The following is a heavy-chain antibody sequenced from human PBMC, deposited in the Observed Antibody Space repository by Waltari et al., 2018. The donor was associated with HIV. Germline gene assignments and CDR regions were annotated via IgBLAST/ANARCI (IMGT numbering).Heavy chain of an antibody. J-gene: IGHJ6*02. CDR3: AKSLVGGSYLTGNYYYGMDV. Sequence: QVQLVESGGGVVQPGRSLRLSCAASGFTFRSSGMHWVRQAPGQGLEWVAVRSYDGSNKYYADSVKGRFTISRDNSKNTLYLQMNSLRAEDTAVYYCAKSLVGGSYLTGNYYYGMDVWGQGTTVTVSS. CDR2: RSYDGSNK. V-gene: IGHV3-30*18. CDR1: GFTFRSSG. D-gene: IGHD1-26*01.